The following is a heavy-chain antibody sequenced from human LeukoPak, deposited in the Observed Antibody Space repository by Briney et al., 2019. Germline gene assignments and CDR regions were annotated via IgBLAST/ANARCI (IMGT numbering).Heavy chain of an antibody. Sequence: GGSLRLSCAASGFTFSSYAMHWVRQAPGKGLEWVAVISYDGSNKYYADSVKGRFTISRDNSKNTLYLQMNSLRAEDTAVYYCARGKAYYDILTGSATTPNSDYWGQGTLVTVSS. CDR2: ISYDGSNK. CDR3: ARGKAYYDILTGSATTPNSDY. J-gene: IGHJ4*02. D-gene: IGHD3-9*01. V-gene: IGHV3-30-3*01. CDR1: GFTFSSYA.